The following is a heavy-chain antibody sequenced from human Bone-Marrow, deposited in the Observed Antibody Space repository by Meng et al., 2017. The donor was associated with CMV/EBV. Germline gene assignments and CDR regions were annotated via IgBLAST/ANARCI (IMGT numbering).Heavy chain of an antibody. V-gene: IGHV3-21*01. J-gene: IGHJ4*02. CDR1: GFTFSSYN. CDR2: ISSSSSYI. Sequence: GGSLRLSCAASGFTFSSYNMNWVRQAPGKGLEWVSSISSSSSYIYYADSVKGRFTISRDNAKNSLYLQMNSLRAEDTAVYYCARETFYCSSTSCYPDYWGQGTLVTVSS. CDR3: ARETFYCSSTSCYPDY. D-gene: IGHD2-2*01.